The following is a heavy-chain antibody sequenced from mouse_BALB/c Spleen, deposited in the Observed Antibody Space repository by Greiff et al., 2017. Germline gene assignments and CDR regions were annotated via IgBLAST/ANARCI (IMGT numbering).Heavy chain of an antibody. CDR3: TRSYYRYGDFDY. D-gene: IGHD2-14*01. CDR1: GYTFTSYY. V-gene: IGHV1S81*02. Sequence: QVQLQQSGAELVKPGASVKLSCKASGYTFTSYYMYWVKQRPGQGLEWIGEINPSNGGTNFNEKFKSKATLTVDKSSSTAYMQLSSLTSEDSAVYYGTRSYYRYGDFDYWGQGTTLTVSS. CDR2: INPSNGGT. J-gene: IGHJ2*01.